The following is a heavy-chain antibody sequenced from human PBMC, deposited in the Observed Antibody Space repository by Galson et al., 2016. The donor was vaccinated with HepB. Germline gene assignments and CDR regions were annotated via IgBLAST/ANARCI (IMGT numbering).Heavy chain of an antibody. CDR1: GASITSGHW. D-gene: IGHD6-19*01. CDR3: AASSGWWRLDS. CDR2: MSHTGGT. Sequence: ETLSLTSGVSGASITSGHWWSCVRQPPGKGLEWIGEMSHTGGTNYNPSLKSRVTIALDKSSNQFSVKITSMTAADTAVYYCAASSGWWRLDSWGQGVLVTVSS. V-gene: IGHV4-4*02. J-gene: IGHJ4*02.